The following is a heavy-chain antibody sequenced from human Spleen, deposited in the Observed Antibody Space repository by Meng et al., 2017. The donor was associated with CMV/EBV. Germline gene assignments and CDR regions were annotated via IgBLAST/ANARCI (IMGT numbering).Heavy chain of an antibody. D-gene: IGHD1-26*01. CDR1: GGSISSYS. V-gene: IGHV4-59*13. CDR3: ARVTNGGSLTGYYYFYGMDV. CDR2: ISYSGFT. Sequence: GSLRLSCGVSGGSISSYSWTWIRQPPGKALEWVGSISYSGFTNYNPSLKSRVTISVDTSKNQFSLRLTSVTAADTAVYYCARVTNGGSLTGYYYFYGMDVWGQGTTVTVSS. J-gene: IGHJ6*02.